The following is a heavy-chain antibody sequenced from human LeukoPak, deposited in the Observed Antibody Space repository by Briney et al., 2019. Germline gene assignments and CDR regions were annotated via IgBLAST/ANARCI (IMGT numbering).Heavy chain of an antibody. CDR3: ARAQQLVRSSCMDV. CDR2: ISSSSSYI. V-gene: IGHV3-21*01. D-gene: IGHD6-13*01. J-gene: IGHJ6*02. CDR1: GFTFSSYS. Sequence: GGSLRLSCAASGFTFSSYSMNWVRQAPGKRLEWVSSISSSSSYIYYADSVKGRFTISRDNAKNSLYLQMNSLRAEDTAVYYCARAQQLVRSSCMDVWGQGTTVTVSS.